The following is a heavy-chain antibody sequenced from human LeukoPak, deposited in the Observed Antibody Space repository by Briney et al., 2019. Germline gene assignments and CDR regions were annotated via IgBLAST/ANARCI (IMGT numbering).Heavy chain of an antibody. Sequence: GRSLRLSCAASGFTFSSYGIHWVRQAPGKGLEWVAVISYDGSNKYYADSVKGRFTISRDNSKNTLYLQMNSLRAEDTAVYYCAKDWNYYDSSGYYSPFDYWGQGTLVTVSS. J-gene: IGHJ4*02. D-gene: IGHD3-22*01. CDR2: ISYDGSNK. V-gene: IGHV3-30*18. CDR3: AKDWNYYDSSGYYSPFDY. CDR1: GFTFSSYG.